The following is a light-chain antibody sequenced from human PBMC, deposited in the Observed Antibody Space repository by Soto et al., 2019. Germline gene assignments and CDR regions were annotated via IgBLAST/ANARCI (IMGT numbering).Light chain of an antibody. J-gene: IGKJ5*01. CDR3: QQRSNWPPT. CDR1: ESVSSH. Sequence: EIVMTQSPATLPVSPGQRATLSCRASESVSSHLAWYQQKPGQAPRLLIYDASSRATGIPDRFSGSGSGTDFTLTISSLEPEDFAVYYCQQRSNWPPTFGQGTRREIK. V-gene: IGKV3-11*01. CDR2: DAS.